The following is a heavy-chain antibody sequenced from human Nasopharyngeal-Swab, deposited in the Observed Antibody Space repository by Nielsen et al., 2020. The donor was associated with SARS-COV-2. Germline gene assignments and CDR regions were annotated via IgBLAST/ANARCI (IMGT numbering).Heavy chain of an antibody. CDR1: GYNFNTYT. CDR2: INTNTGNP. Sequence: ASVKVSCKASGYNFNTYTMTWVRQAPGQGPEWMGWINTNTGNPTYTQGFTGRFVFSLDTSVNTAYLQISSLKPEDTAVYYCATSYHWGQGTRVTVSS. CDR3: ATSYH. J-gene: IGHJ5*02. V-gene: IGHV7-4-1*02.